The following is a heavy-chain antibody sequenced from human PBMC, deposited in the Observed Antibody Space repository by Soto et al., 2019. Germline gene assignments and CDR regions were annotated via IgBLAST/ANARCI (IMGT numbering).Heavy chain of an antibody. D-gene: IGHD5-12*01. V-gene: IGHV3-23*04. CDR2: ITNNGDTT. CDR1: GFTFSIYA. CDR3: AMSAGYGGAFDV. Sequence: EKQLVESGGALAQPGGSLRLSCVGSGFTFSIYALTWVRQAPGKGLEWVSLITNNGDTTFFGDSVKGRFSISRDNSQNTLSLQLQTLRAEDTAVYYCAMSAGYGGAFDVWGQGTMVAVSS. J-gene: IGHJ3*01.